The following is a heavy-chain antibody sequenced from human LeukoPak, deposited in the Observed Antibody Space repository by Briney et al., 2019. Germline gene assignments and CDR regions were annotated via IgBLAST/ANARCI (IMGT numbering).Heavy chain of an antibody. J-gene: IGHJ3*01. CDR2: ISGTSSYI. Sequence: PGGSLRLSCAASGFTFSSYDMSWVRQAPGKGLEWVSSISGTSSYIFYADSVKGRFTIYRDNAKNSLYLQMNSLRAEDTALYYCARGDFDDYGDYVDAFEFWGQGTMVTVSA. CDR3: ARGDFDDYGDYVDAFEF. V-gene: IGHV3-21*01. D-gene: IGHD4-17*01. CDR1: GFTFSSYD.